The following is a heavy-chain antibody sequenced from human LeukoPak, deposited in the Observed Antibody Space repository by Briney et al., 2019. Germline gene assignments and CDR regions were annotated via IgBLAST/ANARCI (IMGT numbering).Heavy chain of an antibody. Sequence: GGSLRLSCAASGFTFSSYSMNWVRQAPGKGLELVSYISSISTIYYADSVKGRFTISRDSATNSLYLQMNTLRAEDTAIYYCAKDRTVGASYWYFDLWGRGTLVTVSS. V-gene: IGHV3-48*01. CDR2: ISSISTI. CDR3: AKDRTVGASYWYFDL. J-gene: IGHJ2*01. D-gene: IGHD1-26*01. CDR1: GFTFSSYS.